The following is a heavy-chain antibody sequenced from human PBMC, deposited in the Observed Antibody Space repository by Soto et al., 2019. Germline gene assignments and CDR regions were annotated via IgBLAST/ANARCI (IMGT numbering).Heavy chain of an antibody. CDR3: ARVIRYCSGGSCYPPQYYFDY. D-gene: IGHD2-15*01. Sequence: QVQLVQSGAEVKKPGSSVKVSCKASGGTFSSYAISWVRQAPGQGLEWMGGIIPIFGTANYAQKCQGRVTITADESTSTAYMELSSLRSEDTAVYYCARVIRYCSGGSCYPPQYYFDYWGQGTLVTVSS. V-gene: IGHV1-69*01. J-gene: IGHJ4*02. CDR1: GGTFSSYA. CDR2: IIPIFGTA.